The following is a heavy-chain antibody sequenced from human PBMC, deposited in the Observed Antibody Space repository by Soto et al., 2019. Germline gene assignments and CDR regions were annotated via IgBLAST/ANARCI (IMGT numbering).Heavy chain of an antibody. CDR3: ARESGGTTATLDYYCFYMDV. J-gene: IGHJ6*03. V-gene: IGHV1-2*04. Sequence: QVQLVQSGAEVKKPGASVKVSCKASGYACSQFYIHWMRQAPGQGLEWMGWINPNSGRTKFAQNFQCWVTMTRETSIKTDYTELSGLRSDATAVYYCARESGGTTATLDYYCFYMDVWGKGTTVTVSS. D-gene: IGHD4-17*01. CDR1: GYACSQFY. CDR2: INPNSGRT.